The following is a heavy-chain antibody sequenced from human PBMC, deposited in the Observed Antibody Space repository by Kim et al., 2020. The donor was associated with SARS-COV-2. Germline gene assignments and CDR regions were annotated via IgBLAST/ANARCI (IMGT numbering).Heavy chain of an antibody. CDR3: AKDFAITEDIVVVPAKTPFFQH. J-gene: IGHJ1*01. Sequence: GGSLRLSCAASGFTFSSYAMSWVRQAPGKGLEWVSAISGSGGSTYYADSVKGRFTISRDNSKNTLYLQMNSLRAEDTAVYYCAKDFAITEDIVVVPAKTPFFQHWGQGTLVTVSS. CDR2: ISGSGGST. D-gene: IGHD2-2*01. V-gene: IGHV3-23*01. CDR1: GFTFSSYA.